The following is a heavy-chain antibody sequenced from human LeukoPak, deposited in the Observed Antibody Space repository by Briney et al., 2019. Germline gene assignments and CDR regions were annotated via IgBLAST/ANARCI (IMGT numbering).Heavy chain of an antibody. D-gene: IGHD3-10*01. CDR1: GFTFSSYA. CDR2: ISGSGGST. J-gene: IGHJ5*02. V-gene: IGHV3-23*01. CDR3: ARGRLTMVRGVIYKWFDP. Sequence: PGGSLRLSCAASGFTFSSYAMSWVRQAPGKGLEWVSAISGSGGSTYYADSVKGRFTISRDNSKNTLYLQMNSLRAEDTAVYYCARGRLTMVRGVIYKWFDPWGQGTLVTVSS.